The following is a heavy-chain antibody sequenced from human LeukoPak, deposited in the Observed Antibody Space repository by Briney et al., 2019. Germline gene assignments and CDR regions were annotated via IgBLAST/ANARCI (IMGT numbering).Heavy chain of an antibody. D-gene: IGHD6-6*01. CDR1: GFTFSGSA. Sequence: GESLRLSCAASGFTFSGSAMHWVRQASGKGLEWVGRIRSKANSYATAYAASVKGRFTISRDDSKNTAYLQMNSLKTEDTAVYYCTSWDLTAARQGYWGQGTLVTVSS. CDR3: TSWDLTAARQGY. CDR2: IRSKANSYAT. V-gene: IGHV3-73*01. J-gene: IGHJ4*02.